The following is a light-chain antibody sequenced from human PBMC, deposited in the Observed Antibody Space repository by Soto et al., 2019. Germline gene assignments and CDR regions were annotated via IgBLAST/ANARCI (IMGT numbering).Light chain of an antibody. Sequence: EIVLTQSPATLSLSPGERATLSCRASHSVSSTYLAWYQQKPGQAPRLLIYGASSRATGIPDRFSGSGSGTDFTLTISRLEPEDFAVYYCQQYGSSPPYTFGQGTKLEIK. CDR3: QQYGSSPPYT. CDR2: GAS. J-gene: IGKJ2*01. CDR1: HSVSSTY. V-gene: IGKV3-20*01.